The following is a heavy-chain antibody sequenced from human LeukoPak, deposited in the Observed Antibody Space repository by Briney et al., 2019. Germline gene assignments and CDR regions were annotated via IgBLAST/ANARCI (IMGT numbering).Heavy chain of an antibody. CDR2: IYSSGST. CDR3: ARRSWGSDFDY. CDR1: GGSMNNYY. V-gene: IGHV4-59*13. D-gene: IGHD3-16*01. J-gene: IGHJ4*02. Sequence: PSETLFLTCTVSGGSMNNYYWAWIRQPPAKGLEWIGYIYSSGSTNYNPSLKSRFNISVDTSKYQFSLRLSSVTAAATAVYYCARRSWGSDFDYWGQGTLVTVSS.